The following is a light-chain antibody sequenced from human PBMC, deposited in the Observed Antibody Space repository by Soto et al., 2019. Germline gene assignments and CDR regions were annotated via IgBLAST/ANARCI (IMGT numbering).Light chain of an antibody. J-gene: IGLJ1*01. Sequence: SALAQPASVSGSPGQSITISCTGTISDVGSHNLVSWYQQHPDKAPKLIIYEVNERPSGVSSRFSGSKSGNTASLTVSGLQPDDEADYNCCSFAGSKPFNYVFGIGTKVTV. CDR1: ISDVGSHNL. V-gene: IGLV2-23*02. CDR2: EVN. CDR3: CSFAGSKPFNYV.